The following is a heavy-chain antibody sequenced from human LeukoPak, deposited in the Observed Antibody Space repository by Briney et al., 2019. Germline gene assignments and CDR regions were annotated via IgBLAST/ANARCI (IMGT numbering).Heavy chain of an antibody. J-gene: IGHJ4*02. CDR1: GFSFSSYA. CDR2: IKQDGSEK. CDR3: ARDGVTIFGVASY. D-gene: IGHD3-3*01. Sequence: PGGSLRLSCAASGFSFSSYAMSWVRQAPGKGLEWVANIKQDGSEKYYVDSVKGRFTISRDNAKNSLYLQMNSLRAEDTAVYYCARDGVTIFGVASYWGQGTLVTVSS. V-gene: IGHV3-7*01.